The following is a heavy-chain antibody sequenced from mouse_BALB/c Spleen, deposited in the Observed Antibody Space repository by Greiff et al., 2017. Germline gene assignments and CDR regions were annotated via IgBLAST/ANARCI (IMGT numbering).Heavy chain of an antibody. V-gene: IGHV1-15*01. J-gene: IGHJ3*01. Sequence: VQVVESGAELVRPGASVTLSCKASGYTFTDYEMHWVKQTPVHGLEWIGAIDPETGGTAYNQKFKGKATLTADESSSTAYMELRSLTSEDSAVYYCTRSGRGAYWGQGTLVTVSA. CDR3: TRSGRGAY. D-gene: IGHD3-1*01. CDR1: GYTFTDYE. CDR2: IDPETGGT.